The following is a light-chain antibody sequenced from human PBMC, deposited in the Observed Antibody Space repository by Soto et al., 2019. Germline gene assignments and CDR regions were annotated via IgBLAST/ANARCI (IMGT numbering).Light chain of an antibody. J-gene: IGLJ1*01. CDR3: SSYTSSSTLYV. CDR1: SSDVGGYTY. Sequence: QSALTQPASVSGSPGQSITISCTGTSSDVGGYTYVSWYQQHPGKAPKLMIYEVSNRPSGVSNRFSGSKSGNTASLTISGLQAEDEADYYCSSYTSSSTLYVFGTGTKVNVL. V-gene: IGLV2-14*01. CDR2: EVS.